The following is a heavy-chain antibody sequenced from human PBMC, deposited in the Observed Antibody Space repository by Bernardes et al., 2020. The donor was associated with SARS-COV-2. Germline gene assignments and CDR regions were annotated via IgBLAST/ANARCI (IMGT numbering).Heavy chain of an antibody. V-gene: IGHV1-3*01. CDR2: INAAKGNT. CDR1: VNTFHVYS. J-gene: IGHJ4*02. D-gene: IGHD6-19*01. CDR3: AKDLSDMAVAGARGLSSEEKGYED. Sequence: SVNVSCKSAVNTFHVYSIHWVRQARGQRLAWMGWINAAKGNTKYSQKLRSRVTISRDTTPNRVYMEPSSLRSEDTAVYYCAKDLSDMAVAGARGLSSEEKGYEDWGQGTLVTV.